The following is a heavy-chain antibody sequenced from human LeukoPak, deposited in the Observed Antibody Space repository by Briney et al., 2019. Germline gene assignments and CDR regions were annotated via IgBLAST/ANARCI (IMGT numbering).Heavy chain of an antibody. V-gene: IGHV4-34*01. D-gene: IGHD5/OR15-5a*01. CDR2: INHSGST. CDR3: ARLTASSVAFDI. Sequence: SETLSLTCAVYGGSFSGYYWSWIRQPPGKGLEWIGEINHSGSTNYNPSLKSRVTISVDTSKNQFSLKLSSVTAADTAVYYCARLTASSVAFDIWGQGTMVTVSS. J-gene: IGHJ3*02. CDR1: GGSFSGYY.